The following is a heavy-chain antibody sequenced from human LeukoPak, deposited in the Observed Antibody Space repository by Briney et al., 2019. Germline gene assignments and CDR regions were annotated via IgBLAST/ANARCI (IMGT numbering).Heavy chain of an antibody. J-gene: IGHJ4*02. D-gene: IGHD6-13*01. CDR3: ARDRGSSFDY. CDR2: IYYRGST. Sequence: PSETLSLTCTVSGRSISSYYWSWIRQPPGKGLEWIGYIYYRGSTNYNPSLKSRVTISVDTSKNQFSLKLSSVTVADTAVYYCARDRGSSFDYWGQGTLVTVSS. V-gene: IGHV4-59*01. CDR1: GRSISSYY.